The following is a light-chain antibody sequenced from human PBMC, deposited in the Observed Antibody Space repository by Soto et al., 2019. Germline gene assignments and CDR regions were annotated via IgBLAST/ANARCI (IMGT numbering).Light chain of an antibody. J-gene: IGLJ1*01. CDR3: NSYSSSTSLPYV. Sequence: QSALTQPASVSGSPGQSITISCTGTTNDVGGYNYVSWYQQHPGKAPKLLIFEVSSRPSGVSNRFSGSKSGNTASLTISALQAEDEADYFCNSYSSSTSLPYVFGTGTKFTVI. V-gene: IGLV2-14*01. CDR2: EVS. CDR1: TNDVGGYNY.